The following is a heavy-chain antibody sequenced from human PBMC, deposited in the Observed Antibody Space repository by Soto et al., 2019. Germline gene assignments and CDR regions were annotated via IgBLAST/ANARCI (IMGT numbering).Heavy chain of an antibody. CDR1: GFTFSSSS. V-gene: IGHV1-58*02. J-gene: IGHJ5*02. D-gene: IGHD3-16*01. Sequence: SVKVSCKASGFTFSSSSIQWVRQARGQRLEWIGWIVVGSGNTNYAQKFQERVTITRDMSTSTAYVELSSLRSEDTAVYYCAADRATPPYLPGHNWIDPWGQGTLVTVSS. CDR2: IVVGSGNT. CDR3: AADRATPPYLPGHNWIDP.